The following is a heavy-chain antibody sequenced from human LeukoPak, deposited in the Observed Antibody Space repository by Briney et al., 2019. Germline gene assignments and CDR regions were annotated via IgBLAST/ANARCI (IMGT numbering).Heavy chain of an antibody. V-gene: IGHV1-58*02. J-gene: IGHJ4*02. CDR2: IVVGSGNI. CDR3: AADTYYYDSSGYFY. D-gene: IGHD3-22*01. CDR1: GFTFTSSA. Sequence: SVKVSCKASGFTFTSSAMQWVRQARGQRLEWIGWIVVGSGNINYAQKFQERVTITRDMSTSTAYMELSSLRSEDTAVYYCAADTYYYDSSGYFYWGQGTLVTVTS.